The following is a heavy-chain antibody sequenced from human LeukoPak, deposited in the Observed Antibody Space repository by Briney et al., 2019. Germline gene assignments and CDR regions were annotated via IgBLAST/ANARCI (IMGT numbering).Heavy chain of an antibody. J-gene: IGHJ5*02. Sequence: GGSLRLSCAASGFTFSSYSMNWVRQAPGKGLEWVSSISSSSSYIYYAESVKGRFTISRDNAKNSLYLQMNSLRAEDTAVYYCASRWFDPWGQGTLVTVSS. CDR3: ASRWFDP. CDR2: ISSSSSYI. V-gene: IGHV3-21*01. CDR1: GFTFSSYS.